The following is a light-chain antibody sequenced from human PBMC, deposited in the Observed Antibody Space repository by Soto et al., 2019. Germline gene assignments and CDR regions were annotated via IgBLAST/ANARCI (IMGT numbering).Light chain of an antibody. CDR2: AAS. J-gene: IGKJ1*01. V-gene: IGKV1-9*01. CDR3: QQYNDWPRT. CDR1: QGISSY. Sequence: DIQLTQSPSFLSASLGDRVTITCRANQGISSYLAWYQQKPGKAPKLLIYAASTLQSGVPSRFSGSGSGTEFTLTISSLQPEDFAVYYCQQYNDWPRTFGQGTKVDIK.